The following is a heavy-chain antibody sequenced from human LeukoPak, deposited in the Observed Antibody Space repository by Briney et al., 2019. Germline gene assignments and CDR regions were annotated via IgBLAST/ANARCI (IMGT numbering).Heavy chain of an antibody. D-gene: IGHD3-22*01. V-gene: IGHV4-59*12. Sequence: SETLSLTCTVSGGSISSYYWSWIRQPPGKGLEWIGYIYYSGSTNYNPSLKSRVTISVDTSKNQFSLKLSSVTAADTAVYYCARASGITMIVVLNHDAFDIWGHGTMVTVSS. CDR2: IYYSGST. CDR1: GGSISSYY. CDR3: ARASGITMIVVLNHDAFDI. J-gene: IGHJ3*02.